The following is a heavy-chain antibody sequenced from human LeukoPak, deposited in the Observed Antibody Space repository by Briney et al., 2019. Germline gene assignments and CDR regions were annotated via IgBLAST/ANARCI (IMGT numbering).Heavy chain of an antibody. Sequence: PGGSLRLSCAASGFTFSSYSMNWVRQAPGKGLEWVSSISSSSSYIYYADSVKGRCTISRDNAKNSLYLQMNSLRAEDTAVYYCARGNAAARGFDYWGQGTLVTVSS. D-gene: IGHD6-13*01. CDR1: GFTFSSYS. CDR2: ISSSSSYI. CDR3: ARGNAAARGFDY. J-gene: IGHJ4*02. V-gene: IGHV3-21*01.